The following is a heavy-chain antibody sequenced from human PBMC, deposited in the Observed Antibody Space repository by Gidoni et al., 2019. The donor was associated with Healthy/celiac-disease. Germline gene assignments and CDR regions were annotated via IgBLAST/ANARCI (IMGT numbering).Heavy chain of an antibody. CDR3: ATLQRGYSSGYLDRFDY. J-gene: IGHJ4*02. CDR2: INPSGGST. CDR1: GYTFSSYY. D-gene: IGHD3-22*01. Sequence: VQLLQSGAEVQIPPASVKVSCKASGYTFSSYYMHWWRQAPGQGLEWMGIINPSGGSTSYEQKFQGRVTMTRDTSTSTVYMELSSLRSEDTAVYYCATLQRGYSSGYLDRFDYWGQGTLVTVSS. V-gene: IGHV1-46*03.